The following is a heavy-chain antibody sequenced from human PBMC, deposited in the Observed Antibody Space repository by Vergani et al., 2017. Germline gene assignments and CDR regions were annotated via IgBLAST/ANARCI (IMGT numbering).Heavy chain of an antibody. D-gene: IGHD6-19*01. CDR1: GFTFSSYA. V-gene: IGHV3-23*01. CDR3: AKYSSGWYGGEYYFDD. CDR2: ISGSGGST. Sequence: EVQLLESGGGLVQPGGSLRLSCAASGFTFSSYAMSWVRQAPGKGLEWVSAISGSGGSTYYADSVKGRFTISKDNSKNTLYLQMNSLRAEDTDVYYCAKYSSGWYGGEYYFDDWGQGTLVTVSS. J-gene: IGHJ4*02.